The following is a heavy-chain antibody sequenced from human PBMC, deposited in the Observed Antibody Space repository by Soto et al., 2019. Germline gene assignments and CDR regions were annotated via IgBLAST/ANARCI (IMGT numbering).Heavy chain of an antibody. CDR2: IYYSGRT. CDR1: GGSLSGYF. J-gene: IGHJ6*03. CDR3: ARLMMAGNYYYSYMDV. D-gene: IGHD3-16*01. Sequence: SETLFLTCTVSGGSLSGYFWSWIRQPPGKGLEWIGFIYYSGRTNYNPSLWSRVTVSVDTSKNHFSLRLSSVTAADTAVYYCARLMMAGNYYYSYMDVWGKGTTVTVSS. V-gene: IGHV4-59*08.